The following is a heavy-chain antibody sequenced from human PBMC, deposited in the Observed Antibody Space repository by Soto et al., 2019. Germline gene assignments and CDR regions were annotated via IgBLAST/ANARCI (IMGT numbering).Heavy chain of an antibody. CDR1: GDSVSSNSVV. CDR3: AKDLGWPRPSYPDY. J-gene: IGHJ4*02. D-gene: IGHD5-12*01. CDR2: TYYRSKWYS. V-gene: IGHV6-1*01. Sequence: PSQTLSLTCAISGDSVSSNSVVWNWIRQSPSGGLEWLGRTYYRSKWYSEYAISVQSRITVNADTSKNQVSLQLDSVTPDDTAVYYCAKDLGWPRPSYPDYWGQGIRVTVSS.